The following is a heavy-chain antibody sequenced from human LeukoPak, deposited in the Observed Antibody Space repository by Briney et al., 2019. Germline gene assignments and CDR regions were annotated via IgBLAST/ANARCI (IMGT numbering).Heavy chain of an antibody. J-gene: IGHJ6*02. CDR2: ISSSSSTI. D-gene: IGHD5-12*01. CDR1: GFTFSSYW. Sequence: GGSLRLSCAASGFTFSSYWMSWVRQAPGKGLEWVSYISSSSSTIYYADSVKGRFTISRDNAKNSLYLQMNSLRAEDTAVYYCASSGHDPYYYYGMDVWGQGTTVTVSS. V-gene: IGHV3-48*04. CDR3: ASSGHDPYYYYGMDV.